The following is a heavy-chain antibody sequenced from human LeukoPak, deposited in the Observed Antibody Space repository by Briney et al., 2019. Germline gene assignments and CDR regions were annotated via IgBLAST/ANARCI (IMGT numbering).Heavy chain of an antibody. CDR3: ALSLYYYNSSGYYPFDY. V-gene: IGHV1-8*01. Sequence: ASVKVSCKASGYTFIGYDINWARQAPGQGLEWMGWMNPNSGNTGYAQKFQGRVSMTRSTSISTAYMELSSLTSEDTAVYYCALSLYYYNSSGYYPFDYWGQGTLITVSS. CDR2: MNPNSGNT. CDR1: GYTFIGYD. D-gene: IGHD3-22*01. J-gene: IGHJ4*02.